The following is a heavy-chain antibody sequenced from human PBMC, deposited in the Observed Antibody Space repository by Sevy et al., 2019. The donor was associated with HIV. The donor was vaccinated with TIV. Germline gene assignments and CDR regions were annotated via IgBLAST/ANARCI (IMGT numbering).Heavy chain of an antibody. D-gene: IGHD6-19*01. CDR2: ISYDGSNK. CDR3: ARVGRAVAGTRYYFDY. J-gene: IGHJ4*02. V-gene: IGHV3-30*04. CDR1: GFTFSSYA. Sequence: GGSMRLSCAASGFTFSSYAMHWVRQAPGKGLEWVAVISYDGSNKYYADSVKGRFIISRDNSKNTLYLQMNSLRAEDTAVYYCARVGRAVAGTRYYFDYWGQGTLVTVSS.